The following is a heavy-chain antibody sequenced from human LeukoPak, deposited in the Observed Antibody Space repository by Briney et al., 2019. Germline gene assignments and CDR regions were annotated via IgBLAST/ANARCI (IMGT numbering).Heavy chain of an antibody. CDR3: ARRLLAARGSQFDY. D-gene: IGHD1-26*01. CDR1: GYSFTSYW. CDR2: IYPGDSDT. V-gene: IGHV5-51*01. Sequence: GESLKISCEVSGYSFTSYWIGWVRQMPGKGLEWMGMIYPGDSDTRYSPSFQGQVTISADKSINTACLQWSSLKASDTAMYYCARRLLAARGSQFDYWGQGTLVTVSS. J-gene: IGHJ4*02.